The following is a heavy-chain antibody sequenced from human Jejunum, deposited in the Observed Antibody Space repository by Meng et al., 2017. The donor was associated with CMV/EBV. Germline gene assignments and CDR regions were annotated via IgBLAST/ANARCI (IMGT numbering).Heavy chain of an antibody. D-gene: IGHD6-19*01. J-gene: IGHJ4*02. CDR2: MKPKRGTT. V-gene: IGHV1-8*01. CDR3: ATGVADFEY. CDR1: WYTLTSYE. Sequence: QFQSGQSGTRVNARGASCKVSFNASWYTLTSYEINWVRQGPGQGLEWMGWMKPKRGTTGYAQQFQGRVTMTRNISKSTAYMDLSSLRSEDTAVYYCATGVADFEYWGQGTLVTVSS.